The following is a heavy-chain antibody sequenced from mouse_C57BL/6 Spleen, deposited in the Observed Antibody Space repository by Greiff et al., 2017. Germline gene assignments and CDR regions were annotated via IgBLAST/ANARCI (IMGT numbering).Heavy chain of an antibody. CDR2: ILPGSGST. CDR1: GYTFTGYW. V-gene: IGHV1-9*01. Sequence: QVQLQQSGAELMKPGASVKLSCKATGYTFTGYWIEWVKQRPGHGLEWIGEILPGSGSTNYNEKFKGKATFAADTSSNTAYMQLSSLTTEDSALYYCAKTGPAWFAYWGQGTLVTVSA. CDR3: AKTGPAWFAY. D-gene: IGHD4-1*01. J-gene: IGHJ3*01.